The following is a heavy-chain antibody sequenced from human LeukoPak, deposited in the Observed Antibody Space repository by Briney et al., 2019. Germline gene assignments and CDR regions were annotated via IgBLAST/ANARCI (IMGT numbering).Heavy chain of an antibody. CDR1: GFILSNYV. CDR2: ISYDGSNK. CDR3: ARVKGSTVSYYYGMDV. V-gene: IGHV3-30-3*01. D-gene: IGHD2-2*01. Sequence: GGSLRLSCAASGFILSNYVMHWVRQAPGKGLEWVAVISYDGSNKYYADSVKGRFTISRDNSKNTLYLQMNSLRAEDTAVYYCARVKGSTVSYYYGMDVWGQGTTVIVSS. J-gene: IGHJ6*02.